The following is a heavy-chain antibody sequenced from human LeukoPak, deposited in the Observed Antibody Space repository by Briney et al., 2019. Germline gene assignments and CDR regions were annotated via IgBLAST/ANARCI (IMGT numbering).Heavy chain of an antibody. D-gene: IGHD6-6*01. Sequence: ASVKVSCKASGYTFTTYYMHWVRQAPGQGLEWMGIINPSGGSTSYAQKFQGRVTMTRDTSISTAYMELSRLRSDDTAVYYCARGRASRRQLAYYFDYWGQGTLVTVSS. CDR1: GYTFTTYY. V-gene: IGHV1-46*01. J-gene: IGHJ4*02. CDR2: INPSGGST. CDR3: ARGRASRRQLAYYFDY.